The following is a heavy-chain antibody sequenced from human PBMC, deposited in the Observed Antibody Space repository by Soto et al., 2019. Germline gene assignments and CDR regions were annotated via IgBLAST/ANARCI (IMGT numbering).Heavy chain of an antibody. J-gene: IGHJ5*02. V-gene: IGHV3-11*06. Sequence: XGSLRLSCAAAGFTFSDYYMSWIRQAPGKGLEWVSYISSSSSYTNYADSVKGRFTISRDNAKNSLYLQMNSLRAEDTAVYYCARDGYSSSWYNWLDPWGQGTLVTVSS. CDR3: ARDGYSSSWYNWLDP. CDR1: GFTFSDYY. D-gene: IGHD6-13*01. CDR2: ISSSSSYT.